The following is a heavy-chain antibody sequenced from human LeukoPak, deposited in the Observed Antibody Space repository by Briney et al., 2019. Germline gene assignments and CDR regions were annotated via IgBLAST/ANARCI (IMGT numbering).Heavy chain of an antibody. Sequence: SETLSLTCTVSGGSISSGDYYWSWIRQPPGKGLEWIGYIYYSGSTYYNPSLKSRVTISVDTSKNQFSLKLSSVTAADTAVYYCARGSIVATNFDYWGQGTLVSVSS. CDR2: IYYSGST. CDR3: ARGSIVATNFDY. V-gene: IGHV4-30-4*01. D-gene: IGHD5-12*01. J-gene: IGHJ4*02. CDR1: GGSISSGDYY.